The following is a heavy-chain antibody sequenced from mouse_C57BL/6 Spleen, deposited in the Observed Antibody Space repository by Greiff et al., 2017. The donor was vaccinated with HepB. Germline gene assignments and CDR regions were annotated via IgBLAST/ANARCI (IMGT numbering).Heavy chain of an antibody. J-gene: IGHJ2*01. CDR3: AGLGRDFDY. CDR2: IDPSDSYT. V-gene: IGHV1-59*01. Sequence: VQLQQPGAELVRPGTSVKLSCKASGYTFTSYWMHWVKQRPGQGLEWIGVIDPSDSYTNYNQKFKGKATLTVDTSSSTAYMQLSSLTSEDSAGYYCAGLGRDFDYWGQGTTLTVSS. D-gene: IGHD4-1*01. CDR1: GYTFTSYW.